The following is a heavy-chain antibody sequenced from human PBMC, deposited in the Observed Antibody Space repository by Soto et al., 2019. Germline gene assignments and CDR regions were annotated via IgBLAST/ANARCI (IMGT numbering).Heavy chain of an antibody. V-gene: IGHV4-59*03. J-gene: IGHJ5*02. CDR1: GGSISSYY. CDR2: IYYSGST. CDR3: AKPRSSLEWPPFDP. D-gene: IGHD3-3*01. Sequence: PSETLSLTCTVSGGSISSYYWSWIRQPPGKGLEWIGYIYYSGSTNYNPSLKSRVTISVDTSKNTLFLHMTNLRPEDTAVYYCAKPRSSLEWPPFDPWGHGTLVTVSS.